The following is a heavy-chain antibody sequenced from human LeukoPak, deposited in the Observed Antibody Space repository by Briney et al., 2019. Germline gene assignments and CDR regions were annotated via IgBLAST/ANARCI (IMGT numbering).Heavy chain of an antibody. CDR1: GFTFSSYA. V-gene: IGHV3-30*04. Sequence: PGGSLRLSCAASGFTFSSYAMHWVRQAPGKGLQWVATILYDGSNKYYVDSVKGRFTISRDNSKNTLYLQMNSLRAEDTAVYYCARGGHYYDSSGYGAFDIWGQGTMVTVSS. CDR3: ARGGHYYDSSGYGAFDI. CDR2: ILYDGSNK. J-gene: IGHJ3*02. D-gene: IGHD3-22*01.